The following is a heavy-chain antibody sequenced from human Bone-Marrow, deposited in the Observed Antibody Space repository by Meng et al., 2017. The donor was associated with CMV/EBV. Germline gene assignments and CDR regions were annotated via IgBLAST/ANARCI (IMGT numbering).Heavy chain of an antibody. V-gene: IGHV4-39*07. CDR2: IYYSGST. J-gene: IGHJ4*02. CDR3: AGGYCSGGSCYILDY. Sequence: GSLRLSCTVSGGSISSSSYYWGWIRQPPGKGLVWIGSIYYSGSTYYNPSLKSRVTISVDTSKNQFSLKLSSVTAADTAVYYCAGGYCSGGSCYILDYCGQGTLVTVSS. CDR1: GGSISSSSYY. D-gene: IGHD2-15*01.